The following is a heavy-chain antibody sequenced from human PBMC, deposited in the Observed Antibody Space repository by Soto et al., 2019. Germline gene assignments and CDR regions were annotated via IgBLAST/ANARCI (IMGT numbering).Heavy chain of an antibody. CDR1: GFSLTTSGVG. J-gene: IGHJ4*01. CDR3: AHRILRTVFGLVTTTAIYFDF. D-gene: IGHD3-3*01. Sequence: QITLNESGPTLVKPTQPLTLTCTFSGFSLTTSGVGVRWIRQSPGKAPKWLALIYWDDDKRYSPSLKSRLTIPMDNSKNQVVLTMADLYPGDTATYFCAHRILRTVFGLVTTTAIYFDFWGHGIPVAVAS. V-gene: IGHV2-5*02. CDR2: IYWDDDK.